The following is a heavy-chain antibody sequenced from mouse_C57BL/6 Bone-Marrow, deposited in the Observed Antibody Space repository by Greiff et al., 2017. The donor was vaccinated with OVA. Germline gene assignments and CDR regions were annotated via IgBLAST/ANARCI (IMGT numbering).Heavy chain of an antibody. CDR2: IDPSDSYT. J-gene: IGHJ2*01. Sequence: QVQLQQPGAELVMPGASVKLSCKASGYTFTSYWMHWVKQRPGQGLEWIGEIDPSDSYTNYNQKFKGKSTLTVDKSSSTAYMQLSSLTSEDSAVYYCARGLDSSGYWGQGTTLTVSS. D-gene: IGHD3-2*02. CDR1: GYTFTSYW. CDR3: ARGLDSSGY. V-gene: IGHV1-69*01.